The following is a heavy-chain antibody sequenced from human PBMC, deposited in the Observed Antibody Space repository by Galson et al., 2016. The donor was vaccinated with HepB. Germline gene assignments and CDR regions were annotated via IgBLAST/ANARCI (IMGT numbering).Heavy chain of an antibody. CDR3: AREGYLDY. CDR2: TNQDGSEK. CDR1: GFIFSNSW. V-gene: IGHV3-7*01. J-gene: IGHJ4*02. Sequence: SLRLSCAASGFIFSNSWMSWVRQAPGKGLEWVAITNQDGSEKNYVDSVKGRFTISRDNGKNSLYLQMNSLRAEDTAVYYCAREGYLDYWGQGTLVTVSS.